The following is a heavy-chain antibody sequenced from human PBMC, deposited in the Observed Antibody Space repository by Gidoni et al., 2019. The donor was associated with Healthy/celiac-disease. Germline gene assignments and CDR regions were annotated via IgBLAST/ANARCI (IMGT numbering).Heavy chain of an antibody. CDR3: ARAGIITMVRGVLYNWFDP. CDR2: INPSGGST. D-gene: IGHD3-10*01. J-gene: IGHJ5*02. CDR1: GYTFTSYY. Sequence: QVQLVQSGAEVKQPGASVKVSCKASGYTFTSYYMHWVRQAPGQGLEWMGIINPSGGSTSYAQKFQGRVTMTRDTSTSTVYMELSSLRSEDTAVYYCARAGIITMVRGVLYNWFDPWGQGTLVTVSS. V-gene: IGHV1-46*03.